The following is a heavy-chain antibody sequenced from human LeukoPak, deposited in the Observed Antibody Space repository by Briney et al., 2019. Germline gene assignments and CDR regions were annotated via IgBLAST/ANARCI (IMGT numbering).Heavy chain of an antibody. CDR3: ASIYDSSGYYAFDY. D-gene: IGHD3-22*01. CDR2: IYYSGST. J-gene: IGHJ4*02. V-gene: IGHV4-39*07. Sequence: SETLSLTCTVSGGSISSSSYYWGWIRQPPGKGLEWIGSIYYSGSTYYNPSLKGRVTISVDTSKNQFSLKLSSVTAADTAVYYCASIYDSSGYYAFDYWGQGTLVTVSS. CDR1: GGSISSSSYY.